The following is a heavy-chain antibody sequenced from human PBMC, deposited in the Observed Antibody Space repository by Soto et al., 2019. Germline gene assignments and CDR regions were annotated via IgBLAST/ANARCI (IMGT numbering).Heavy chain of an antibody. J-gene: IGHJ3*02. V-gene: IGHV3-11*01. D-gene: IGHD3-10*01. CDR2: ISSSGSTM. CDR1: GFTXSSYA. Sequence: GGSLRLSCAASGFTXSSYAMSWIRQAPGKGLEWVSYISSSGSTMYYADSVKGRFTISRDNAKNSLYLQMNSLRAEDTAVYYCASLFSLSDYYGSGSYDAFDISGQGTMVTVSS. CDR3: ASLFSLSDYYGSGSYDAFDI.